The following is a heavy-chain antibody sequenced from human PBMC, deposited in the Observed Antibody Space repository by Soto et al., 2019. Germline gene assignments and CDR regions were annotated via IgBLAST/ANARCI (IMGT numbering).Heavy chain of an antibody. CDR3: ARDSPPVDY. CDR2: ISAYNGNT. J-gene: IGHJ4*02. V-gene: IGHV1-18*01. CDR1: GYTFTNYG. Sequence: QVQLVQSGAEVKKPGASVKVSCKASGYTFTNYGISWVRQAPGQGLEWMGWISAYNGNTNYAQELQGRVTMTTDTSMSTAYMELRSRRSDDTGVYYCARDSPPVDYWGQGTLVTVSS.